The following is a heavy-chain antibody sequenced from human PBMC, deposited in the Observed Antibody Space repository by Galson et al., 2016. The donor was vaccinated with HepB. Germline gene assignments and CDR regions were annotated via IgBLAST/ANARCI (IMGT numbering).Heavy chain of an antibody. J-gene: IGHJ4*02. CDR1: GASLSSGAYH. CDR3: GTYLVGHGGTGY. Sequence: TLSLTCTVSGASLSSGAYHWAWIRQPAGKGPERVGHTNHGAGTRYNPSLEGRVTIPIDTSPNPLLLTLPSVPAADTAVYYCGTYLVGHGGTGYWGQGTPITVSP. CDR2: TNHGAGT. D-gene: IGHD3-16*01. V-gene: IGHV4-61*08.